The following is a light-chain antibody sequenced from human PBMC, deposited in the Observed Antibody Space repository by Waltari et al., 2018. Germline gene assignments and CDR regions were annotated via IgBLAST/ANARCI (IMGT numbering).Light chain of an antibody. Sequence: DIQMTQSPASLSASIGARVTITCQASQDISKYLNWYQQKPGKAPKLLNYDTSNLEVGVPSRFSGSGFGTDFTLTITNLQPEDSATYYCQQYDNLPRFTFGPGTKVEI. CDR2: DTS. CDR3: QQYDNLPRFT. CDR1: QDISKY. V-gene: IGKV1-33*01. J-gene: IGKJ3*01.